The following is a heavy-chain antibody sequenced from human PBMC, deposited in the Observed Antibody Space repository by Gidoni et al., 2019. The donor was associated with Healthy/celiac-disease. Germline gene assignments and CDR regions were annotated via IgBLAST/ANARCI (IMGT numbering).Heavy chain of an antibody. CDR2: SYYSGST. D-gene: IGHD3-16*02. CDR1: SGGYY. J-gene: IGHJ6*02. CDR3: ARDIWGSYPDYYHYGMDV. V-gene: IGHV4-31*02. Sequence: SGGYYWSWIRQHPGKGLEWIGYSYYSGSTYYNTSLKSRVTISVDTSKNQFSLKLSTVTAADTAVYYCARDIWGSYPDYYHYGMDVWGQGTTVTVSS.